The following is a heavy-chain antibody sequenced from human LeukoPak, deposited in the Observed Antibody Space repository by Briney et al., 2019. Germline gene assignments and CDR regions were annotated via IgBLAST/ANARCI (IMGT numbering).Heavy chain of an antibody. CDR2: IYYSGST. V-gene: IGHV4-61*01. D-gene: IGHD2-15*01. CDR3: ARTSEGYCRGGSCWDYYYYMDV. J-gene: IGHJ6*03. Sequence: SETLSLTCTVSGDSISSGSYYWSWIRQPPGKGLEWIGYIYYSGSTNYNPPLKSRVTISVDTSKNQFSLKLSSVTAADTAVYYCARTSEGYCRGGSCWDYYYYMDVWGKGTTVTVSS. CDR1: GDSISSGSYY.